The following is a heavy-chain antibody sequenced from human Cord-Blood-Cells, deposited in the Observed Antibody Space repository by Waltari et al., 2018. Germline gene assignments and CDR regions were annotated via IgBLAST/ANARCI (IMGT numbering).Heavy chain of an antibody. Sequence: QVQLVQSGAEVKKPGSSVKVSCKASGGTFSSYAISWVRQAPGQGLEWMGGIIPIFGTANYAQKFQGRVTITADESTSTAYMELSSLRSEDTAVYYCASVIARGYSYGYYFDYWGQGTLVTVSS. CDR3: ASVIARGYSYGYYFDY. CDR1: GGTFSSYA. D-gene: IGHD5-18*01. V-gene: IGHV1-69*01. CDR2: IIPIFGTA. J-gene: IGHJ4*02.